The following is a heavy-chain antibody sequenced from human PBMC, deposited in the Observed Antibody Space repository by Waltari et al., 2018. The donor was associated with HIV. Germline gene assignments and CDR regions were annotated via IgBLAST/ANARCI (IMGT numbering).Heavy chain of an antibody. CDR2: ISYDGSNK. Sequence: QVQLVESGGGVVQPGRSLRLSCAASGFTFSSYGMHWVRQAPGKGLEWVAVISYDGSNKYYADSVKGRFTISRDNSKNTLYLQMNSLRAEDTAVYYCAKDTHYGSGAYGMDVWGQGTTVTVSS. J-gene: IGHJ6*02. D-gene: IGHD3-10*01. CDR3: AKDTHYGSGAYGMDV. V-gene: IGHV3-30*18. CDR1: GFTFSSYG.